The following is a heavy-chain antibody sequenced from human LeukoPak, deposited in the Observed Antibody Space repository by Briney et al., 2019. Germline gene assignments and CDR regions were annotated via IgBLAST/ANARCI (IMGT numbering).Heavy chain of an antibody. CDR2: IYPANSDT. CDR1: GYSFTSYW. CDR3: ARPACSSTSCYLYFQH. J-gene: IGHJ1*01. Sequence: GEFLKISCKGSGYSFTSYWIGWVRQMPGKGLEWMAIIYPANSDTRYSPSFQGQVTISADKSISTAYLQWSSLKASDTAMYYCARPACSSTSCYLYFQHWGQGTLVTVSS. V-gene: IGHV5-51*01. D-gene: IGHD2-2*01.